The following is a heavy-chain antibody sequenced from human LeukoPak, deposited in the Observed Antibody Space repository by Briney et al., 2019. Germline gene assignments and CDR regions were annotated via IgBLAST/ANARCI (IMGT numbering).Heavy chain of an antibody. V-gene: IGHV3-73*01. J-gene: IGHJ4*02. Sequence: WRSLRLSCAASGFTFSDSDIHWVRQASGKGLEWVGRIRTKTKSYATAYAASVKDRFTLSRDDSKNTAFLQMDSLKTEDTAVYYCSTLYCSGGRCSGYWGQGTLVTVSS. D-gene: IGHD2-15*01. CDR3: STLYCSGGRCSGY. CDR2: IRTKTKSYAT. CDR1: GFTFSDSD.